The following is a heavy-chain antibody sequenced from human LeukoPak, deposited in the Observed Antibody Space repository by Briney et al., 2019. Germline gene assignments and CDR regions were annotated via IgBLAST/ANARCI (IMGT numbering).Heavy chain of an antibody. CDR3: ARGLVNYDFWSGYY. D-gene: IGHD3-3*01. J-gene: IGHJ6*04. CDR1: GFTFRSYE. Sequence: GGSLRLSCAASGFTFRSYEMNWVRQAPGKGLEWVSYISSSGSTIYYADSVKGRFTISRDNAKNSLYLQMNSLRAEDTAVYYCARGLVNYDFWSGYYWGKGTTVTVSS. CDR2: ISSSGSTI. V-gene: IGHV3-48*03.